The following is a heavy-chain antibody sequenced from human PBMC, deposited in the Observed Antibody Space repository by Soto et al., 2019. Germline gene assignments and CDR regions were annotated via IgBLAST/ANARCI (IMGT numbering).Heavy chain of an antibody. V-gene: IGHV4-31*03. CDR2: IYYSGST. D-gene: IGHD5-12*01. CDR1: GGSVSSGAYY. CDR3: ARARLRAVYAFDI. Sequence: TMSLTCTVSGGSVSSGAYYWTWIRQRPGKGLEWIGYIYYSGSTYYSASLKSRLSISLDTSKNQFSLRLSSVTAADTAMYYCARARLRAVYAFDIWGQGTMVTVS. J-gene: IGHJ3*02.